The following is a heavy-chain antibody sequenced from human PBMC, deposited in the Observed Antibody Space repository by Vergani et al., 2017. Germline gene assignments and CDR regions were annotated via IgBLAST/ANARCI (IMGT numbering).Heavy chain of an antibody. J-gene: IGHJ2*01. CDR3: ARDSWRWLNWGWYFDL. Sequence: QVQLVQSGAEVKKPGASVKVSCKVSGYTPTELSMHWVRQAPGKGLEWMGGFDPEDGETIYAQKFQGRVTMTEDTSTDTAYMELSSLRSEDTALYYCARDSWRWLNWGWYFDLWGRGTLVTVSS. CDR2: FDPEDGET. D-gene: IGHD5-24*01. CDR1: GYTPTELS. V-gene: IGHV1-24*01.